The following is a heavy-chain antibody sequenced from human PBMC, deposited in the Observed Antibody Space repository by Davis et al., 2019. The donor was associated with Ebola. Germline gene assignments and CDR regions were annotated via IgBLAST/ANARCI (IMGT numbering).Heavy chain of an antibody. CDR3: ARRARRGGYNLYYFDY. Sequence: GESLKISCKGSGYSFTSYWIGWVRQMPGKGLEWMGIIYPGDSDTRYSPSFQGQVTVSADKSISTAYLQWRSLKASDTAMYYCARRARRGGYNLYYFDYWGQGTLVTVSS. D-gene: IGHD5-24*01. CDR1: GYSFTSYW. V-gene: IGHV5-51*01. J-gene: IGHJ4*02. CDR2: IYPGDSDT.